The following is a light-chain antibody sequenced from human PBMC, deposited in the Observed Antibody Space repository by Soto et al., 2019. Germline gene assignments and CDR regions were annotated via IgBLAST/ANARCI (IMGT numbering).Light chain of an antibody. Sequence: DIQMTQSPSTLSASVGDRVTITGRASQSISSWLAWYQQKPGKAPKLLIYDASSLESGVPSRFSGSGSGTEFTLTISSLQPDDFATYYCKQYNSWWTFGQGTKVEIK. CDR2: DAS. CDR1: QSISSW. V-gene: IGKV1-5*01. J-gene: IGKJ1*01. CDR3: KQYNSWWT.